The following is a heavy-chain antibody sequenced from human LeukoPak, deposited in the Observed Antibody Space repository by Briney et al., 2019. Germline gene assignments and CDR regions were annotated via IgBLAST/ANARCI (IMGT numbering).Heavy chain of an antibody. CDR1: GFTFTTYG. CDR3: AKASGGVGAIDY. V-gene: IGHV3-43*02. CDR2: IGGSGTRT. Sequence: GGSLRLSCSASGFTFTTYGMNWVRQAPGKGLEWVSGIGGSGTRTYYADSVKGRFTISRDNSKNSLYLQMNSLRTEDTALYYCAKASGGVGAIDYWGQGTLVTVSS. D-gene: IGHD1-26*01. J-gene: IGHJ4*02.